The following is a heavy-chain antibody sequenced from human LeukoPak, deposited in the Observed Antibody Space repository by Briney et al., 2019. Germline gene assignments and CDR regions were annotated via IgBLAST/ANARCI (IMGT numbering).Heavy chain of an antibody. CDR2: INHSGST. V-gene: IGHV4-34*01. CDR3: ARGRNYYGSGHSYNWFDP. D-gene: IGHD3-10*01. J-gene: IGHJ5*02. CDR1: GGSFSGYY. Sequence: SETLSLTCAVYGGSFSGYYWSWIRQPPGKGLEWIGEINHSGSTNYNPSLKSRVTISVDTSKNQFSLKLSSVTAADTAVYYCARGRNYYGSGHSYNWFDPWGQGTLVTVSS.